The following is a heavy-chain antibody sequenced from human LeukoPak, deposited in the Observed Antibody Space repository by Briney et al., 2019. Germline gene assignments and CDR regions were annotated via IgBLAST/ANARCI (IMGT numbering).Heavy chain of an antibody. V-gene: IGHV1-24*01. CDR3: ARVSYAAATPYNWFDP. CDR2: FDPEDGET. Sequence: ASVKVSCKVSGYTLTELSMHWVRQAPGKGLEWMGGFDPEDGETIYAQKFQGRVTITTDESTSTAYMELSSLRSEDTAVYYCARVSYAAATPYNWFDPWGQGTLVTVSS. J-gene: IGHJ5*02. CDR1: GYTLTELS. D-gene: IGHD2-15*01.